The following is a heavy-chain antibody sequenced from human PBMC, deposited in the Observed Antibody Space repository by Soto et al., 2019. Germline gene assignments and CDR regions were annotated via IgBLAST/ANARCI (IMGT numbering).Heavy chain of an antibody. CDR2: INAGNGNT. CDR1: GYTFSNYA. Sequence: ASVKVSCKASGYTFSNYAMHWVRQAPGQRLEWMGWINAGNGNTKYSQKFQDRVTITRDMSTSTAYMEVRSLTFEDTAVYYCATRIGNTGLYWLDTWGQGTLVTVSS. J-gene: IGHJ5*02. D-gene: IGHD2-15*01. V-gene: IGHV1-3*01. CDR3: ATRIGNTGLYWLDT.